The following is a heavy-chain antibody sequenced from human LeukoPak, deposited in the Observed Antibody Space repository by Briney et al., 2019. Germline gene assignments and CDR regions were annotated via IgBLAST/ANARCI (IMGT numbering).Heavy chain of an antibody. Sequence: GGSLRLSCVASGLSFENYGMHWVRQAPGKGLEWVAIIWYDGSKDYYADSVKGRFTISRDNSKNTLYLQMNSLSAEDTALYYCAGGYSGYDLKIDYWGQGTLVTVSS. CDR1: GLSFENYG. V-gene: IGHV3-33*01. D-gene: IGHD5-12*01. J-gene: IGHJ4*02. CDR3: AGGYSGYDLKIDY. CDR2: IWYDGSKD.